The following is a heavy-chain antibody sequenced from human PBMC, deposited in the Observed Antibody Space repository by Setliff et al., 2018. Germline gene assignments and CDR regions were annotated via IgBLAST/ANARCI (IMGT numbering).Heavy chain of an antibody. D-gene: IGHD3-22*01. V-gene: IGHV3-64D*09. Sequence: GKSLKISCSASGFTFSSYAMHWARQAPGKGLEYVSAISSNGGSTYYADSVKGRFTISRDNSKNTLYLQMSSLRAEDTAVYYCVKGVGYYDSSIDPWGQGTLVTVSS. CDR3: VKGVGYYDSSIDP. J-gene: IGHJ5*02. CDR2: ISSNGGST. CDR1: GFTFSSYA.